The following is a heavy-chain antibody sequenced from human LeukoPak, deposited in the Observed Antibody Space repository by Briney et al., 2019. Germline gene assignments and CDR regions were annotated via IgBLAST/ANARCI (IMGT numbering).Heavy chain of an antibody. V-gene: IGHV3-11*04. CDR1: GFTFNDYY. J-gene: IGHJ4*02. Sequence: PGESLRLSCGASGFTFNDYYMTWIRQAPGKGLEWVSYISTHGSIIYYADSVKGRFTISRDNAKNSLYLQMNSLRAEDTAVYYCARDPAAASYFDYWGQGTLVTVSS. CDR2: ISTHGSII. CDR3: ARDPAAASYFDY. D-gene: IGHD6-13*01.